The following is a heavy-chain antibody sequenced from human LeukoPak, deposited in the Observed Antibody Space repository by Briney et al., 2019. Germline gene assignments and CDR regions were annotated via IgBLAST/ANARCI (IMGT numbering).Heavy chain of an antibody. CDR1: GYTFTGYY. CDR3: ARATPYDSSGYYPTEAFDY. CDR2: INPNSGGT. V-gene: IGHV1-2*04. D-gene: IGHD3-22*01. Sequence: GSVKVSCKASGYTFTGYYMHWVRQAPGQGLEWMGWINPNSGGTNYAQKFQGWVTMTRDTSISTAYMELSRLRSDDTAVYCCARATPYDSSGYYPTEAFDYWGQGTLVTVSS. J-gene: IGHJ4*02.